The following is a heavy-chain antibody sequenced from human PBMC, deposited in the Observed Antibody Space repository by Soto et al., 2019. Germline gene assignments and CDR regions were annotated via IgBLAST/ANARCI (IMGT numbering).Heavy chain of an antibody. J-gene: IGHJ4*02. V-gene: IGHV4-31*03. CDR3: ERGITLIDY. Sequence: QVPLQESGPGLVKPSQTLSITCTVSGGSISSGGSFWSWIRQHPGKGLEWIGYSNFSGGTYYNPALKSRVTIAVDTSKNQYSLKRSPVTAADTALYYCERGITLIDYLGQGTLVTVS. D-gene: IGHD1-20*01. CDR1: GGSISSGGSF. CDR2: SNFSGGT.